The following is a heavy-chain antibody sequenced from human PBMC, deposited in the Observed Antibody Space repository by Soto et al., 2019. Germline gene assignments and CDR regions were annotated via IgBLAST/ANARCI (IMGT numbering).Heavy chain of an antibody. CDR1: IASLGDHY. CDR3: ARGKPSGYRFGPRNFFYYGLDV. CDR2: VHPSGST. J-gene: IGHJ6*02. Sequence: SETLSLTCAFFIASLGDHYWACIRHSPDKWLEWIGEVHPSGSTDYNPSLKSRLTLSLDTSKNQFSLKVASVTAADTAVYFCARGKPSGYRFGPRNFFYYGLDVWGPGTTVTVSS. V-gene: IGHV4-34*01. D-gene: IGHD5-18*01.